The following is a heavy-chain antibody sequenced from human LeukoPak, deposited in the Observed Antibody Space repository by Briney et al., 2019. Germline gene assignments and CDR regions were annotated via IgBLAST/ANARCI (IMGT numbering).Heavy chain of an antibody. CDR2: ISSSSSYI. CDR3: ARDLGGTTPDAFDI. D-gene: IGHD1-7*01. CDR1: GFTFSSYG. J-gene: IGHJ3*02. V-gene: IGHV3-21*01. Sequence: GGSLRLSCAASGFTFSSYGMNWVRQAPGKGLEWVSSISSSSSYIYYADSVKGRFTISRDNAKNSLYLQMNSLRAEDTAVYYCARDLGGTTPDAFDIWGQGTMVTVSS.